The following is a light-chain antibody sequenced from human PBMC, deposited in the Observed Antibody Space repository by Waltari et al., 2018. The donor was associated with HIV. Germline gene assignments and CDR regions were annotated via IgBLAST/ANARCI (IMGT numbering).Light chain of an antibody. CDR2: DES. CDR1: NLGSKR. V-gene: IGLV3-21*01. J-gene: IGLJ2*01. Sequence: SSALTQSPSVSVAPGWTARINCEGHNLGSKRGHWYQQKTGQAPIVVIYDESDRPSGVPARFSGYSSGNTATLTIRSVEAGDEADYYCQVWDKSLYQVVFGGGTRVTVL. CDR3: QVWDKSLYQVV.